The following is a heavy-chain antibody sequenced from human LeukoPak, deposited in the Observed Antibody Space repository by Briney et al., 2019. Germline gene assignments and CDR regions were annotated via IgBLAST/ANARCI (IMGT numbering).Heavy chain of an antibody. CDR3: ARDGSRVEVGYDFWSDSLDY. CDR2: ISSSSSYI. D-gene: IGHD3-3*01. CDR1: GFTFSSYS. J-gene: IGHJ4*02. Sequence: PGGSLRLSCAASGFTFSSYSMNWVRQAPGKGLEWVSSISSSSSYIYYADSVKGRFTISRDNAKNSLYLQMNSLRAEDTAVYYCARDGSRVEVGYDFWSDSLDYWGQGTLVTVSS. V-gene: IGHV3-21*01.